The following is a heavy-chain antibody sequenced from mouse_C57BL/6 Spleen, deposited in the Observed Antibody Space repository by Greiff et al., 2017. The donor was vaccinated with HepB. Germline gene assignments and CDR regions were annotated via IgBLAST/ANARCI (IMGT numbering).Heavy chain of an antibody. Sequence: EVKLQESGPELVKPGASVKMSCKASGYTFTDYNMHWVKQSHGKSLEWIGYINPNNGGTSYNQKFKGKATLTVNKSSSTAYMELRSLTSEYSAVYYCARILLRYPPWFAYWGQGTLVTVSA. D-gene: IGHD1-1*01. V-gene: IGHV1-22*01. CDR3: ARILLRYPPWFAY. CDR2: INPNNGGT. J-gene: IGHJ3*01. CDR1: GYTFTDYN.